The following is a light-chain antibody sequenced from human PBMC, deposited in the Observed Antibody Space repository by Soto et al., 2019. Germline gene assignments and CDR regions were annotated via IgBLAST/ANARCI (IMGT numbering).Light chain of an antibody. Sequence: EIVLTQSPGTLSVSPGERASVSCRASQSVSSSLLAWYQQKPGQAPRVLIYGATSRATGIPGRFSGSVSGTDLTLTISRLEPEDFAVYYCQLDGDSLFTFGPGTKVDIK. CDR1: QSVSSSL. J-gene: IGKJ3*01. CDR3: QLDGDSLFT. V-gene: IGKV3-20*01. CDR2: GAT.